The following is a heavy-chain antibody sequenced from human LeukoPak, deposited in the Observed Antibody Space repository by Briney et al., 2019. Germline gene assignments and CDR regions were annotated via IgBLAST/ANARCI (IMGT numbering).Heavy chain of an antibody. Sequence: PSETLSLTCAVYGGSFSGYYWSWIRQPPRKGLEWIGEINHSGSTNYNPSLKSRVTISVDTSKNQFSLKLSSVTAADTAVYYCARILGYCSGGSCLDYWGQGTLVTVSS. CDR3: ARILGYCSGGSCLDY. V-gene: IGHV4-34*01. CDR2: INHSGST. D-gene: IGHD2-15*01. J-gene: IGHJ4*02. CDR1: GGSFSGYY.